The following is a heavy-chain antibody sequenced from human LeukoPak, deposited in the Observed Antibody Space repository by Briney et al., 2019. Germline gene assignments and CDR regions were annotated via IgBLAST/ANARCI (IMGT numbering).Heavy chain of an antibody. CDR2: INSDGSST. CDR1: GFTFSSYW. J-gene: IGHJ6*02. CDR3: AVLVRYYYYGMDV. D-gene: IGHD2-15*01. Sequence: GGSLRLSCAASGFTFSSYWMHWVRQAPGKGLMWVSRINSDGSSTNYADSVKGRFSISRDNAKNTLYLQMNSLRAEDTAVYYCAVLVRYYYYGMDVWGQGTTVTVSS. V-gene: IGHV3-74*01.